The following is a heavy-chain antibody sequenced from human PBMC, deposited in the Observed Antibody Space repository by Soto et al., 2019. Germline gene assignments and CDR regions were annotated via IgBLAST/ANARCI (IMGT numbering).Heavy chain of an antibody. Sequence: SETLSLTCAVSGFFISSGNYWGWIRKPPGKGLEWIGSIFHGGNTYYNPSLKSRVTISVDISKNQFSLKLNSVTAADPAVYYCARARWYDAFDVWGQGTVVTVSS. D-gene: IGHD2-15*01. CDR3: ARARWYDAFDV. J-gene: IGHJ3*01. CDR1: GFFISSGNY. CDR2: IFHGGNT. V-gene: IGHV4-38-2*01.